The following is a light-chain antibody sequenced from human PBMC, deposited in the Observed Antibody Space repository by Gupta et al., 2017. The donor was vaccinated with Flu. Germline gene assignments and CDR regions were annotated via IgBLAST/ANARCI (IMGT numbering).Light chain of an antibody. CDR1: KLGDKY. CDR3: QAWDSSTAAV. V-gene: IGLV3-1*01. Sequence: VSVSPGQTASITCSGDKLGDKYACWYQQKPGQSPVLVIYQDSKWPSGIPERFSGSNSGNTATLTISGTQAMDEADYYCQAWDSSTAAVFGGGTKLTVL. J-gene: IGLJ2*01. CDR2: QDS.